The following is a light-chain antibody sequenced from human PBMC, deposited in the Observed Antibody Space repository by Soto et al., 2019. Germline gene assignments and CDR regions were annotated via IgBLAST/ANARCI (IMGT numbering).Light chain of an antibody. V-gene: IGKV3D-20*02. Sequence: EIMLTQAPGTLSLSPGDRATLSCRASQGVSGSYLAWYQQKPGQAPRLLIYDASSRATGIPDRFSGSGSGTDFTLTISSLEPEDFAVYYCQQRSNWRWTFGQGTKVDIK. CDR2: DAS. CDR3: QQRSNWRWT. CDR1: QGVSGSY. J-gene: IGKJ1*01.